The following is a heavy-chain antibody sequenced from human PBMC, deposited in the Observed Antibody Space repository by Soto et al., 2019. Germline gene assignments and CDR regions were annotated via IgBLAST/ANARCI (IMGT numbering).Heavy chain of an antibody. D-gene: IGHD3-16*02. CDR2: ISSGGSTI. CDR1: GFTFSSYE. V-gene: IGHV3-48*03. CDR3: AIDDSGYPSYFHY. J-gene: IGHJ4*02. Sequence: EVQLVESGGGLVQPGGSLRLSCAASGFTFSSYEMNWVRQAPGKGLEWVSYISSGGSTIYYADSVRGRFTISRDNAKNSLYLQMNSLRAEDTAVYYCAIDDSGYPSYFHYWGQGTLVTVSS.